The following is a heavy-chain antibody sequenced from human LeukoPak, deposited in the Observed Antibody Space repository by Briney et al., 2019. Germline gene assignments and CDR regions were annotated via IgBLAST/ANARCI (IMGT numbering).Heavy chain of an antibody. CDR3: AREVLGSDIVVVPAAITYNWFDP. D-gene: IGHD2-2*01. CDR1: GASTSSHY. J-gene: IGHJ5*02. V-gene: IGHV4-59*11. Sequence: SEALSLTCTASGASTSSHYWSWSRQPPRKGLEWGGYIYYSGSTNYNPYLQSRVTISVDTSTNQFSLKLSSVTAADTAVYYCAREVLGSDIVVVPAAITYNWFDPWGQGTLVTVSS. CDR2: IYYSGST.